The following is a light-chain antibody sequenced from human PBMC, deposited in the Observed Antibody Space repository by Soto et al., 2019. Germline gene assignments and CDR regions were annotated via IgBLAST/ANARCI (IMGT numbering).Light chain of an antibody. CDR1: SSDVGGYSY. V-gene: IGLV2-14*01. Sequence: QSALTQPASVSGSPGQSITISCTGTSSDVGGYSYVSWYQQHPGKAPKLMIYDVSNRPSGVSNRFSGSKSGNTASLPISGLQAEDEADYYCSSYASSSIVVFGGGTKLTVL. CDR3: SSYASSSIVV. CDR2: DVS. J-gene: IGLJ2*01.